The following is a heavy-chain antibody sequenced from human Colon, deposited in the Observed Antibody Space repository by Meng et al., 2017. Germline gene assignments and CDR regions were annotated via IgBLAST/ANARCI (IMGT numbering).Heavy chain of an antibody. CDR3: ARHGGYYQDY. Sequence: VQLLESGPGLVTPSGNLSLTCAVSGGSITTNSYWSWVRQSPEKGLEWIGQIDHRGDPYYNPSLKSRVTMSVDRSKSQVSLQLTSVTAADTAVYYCARHGGYYQDYWGQGTLVTVSS. CDR2: IDHRGDP. D-gene: IGHD4-23*01. V-gene: IGHV4-4*02. J-gene: IGHJ4*02. CDR1: GGSITTNSY.